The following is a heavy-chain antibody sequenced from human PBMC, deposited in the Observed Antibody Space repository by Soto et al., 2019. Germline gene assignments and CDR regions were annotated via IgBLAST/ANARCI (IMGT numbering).Heavy chain of an antibody. CDR2: IIPIFGTA. Sequence: GASVKVSCKASGGTFSSYAISWVRQAPGQGLEWMGGIIPIFGTANYAQKFQGRVTITADKSTSTAYMELSSLRSEDTAVYYCARANIVATIYYYYYGMDVWGQGTMVTVSS. V-gene: IGHV1-69*06. CDR1: GGTFSSYA. J-gene: IGHJ6*02. CDR3: ARANIVATIYYYYYGMDV. D-gene: IGHD5-12*01.